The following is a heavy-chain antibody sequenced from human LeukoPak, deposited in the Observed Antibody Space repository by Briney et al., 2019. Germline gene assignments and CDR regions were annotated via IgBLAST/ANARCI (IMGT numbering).Heavy chain of an antibody. D-gene: IGHD3-3*01. Sequence: GGSLRLSCAASGFTIITYAMSWVRQAPGKGLEWVSAISGGSGNTYYADSVRGRFTISRDNSKNTLYLQMNSLRAEDTAVYYCARLPSYYDFWSGYYKYYYMDVWGKGTTVTVSS. V-gene: IGHV3-23*01. CDR3: ARLPSYYDFWSGYYKYYYMDV. CDR1: GFTIITYA. J-gene: IGHJ6*03. CDR2: ISGGSGNT.